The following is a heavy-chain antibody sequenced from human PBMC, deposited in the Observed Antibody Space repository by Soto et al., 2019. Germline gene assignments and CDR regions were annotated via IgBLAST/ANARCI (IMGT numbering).Heavy chain of an antibody. CDR2: INPNSGGT. D-gene: IGHD6-6*01. CDR1: GYTFTGYY. J-gene: IGHJ4*02. Sequence: RASVKVSCKASGYTFTGYYMHWVRQAPGQGLEWMGWINPNSGGTNYAQKFQGRVTMTRDTSISTAYMELSRLRSDDTAVYYCARVRAARNYFDYWGQGTLVTVSS. V-gene: IGHV1-2*02. CDR3: ARVRAARNYFDY.